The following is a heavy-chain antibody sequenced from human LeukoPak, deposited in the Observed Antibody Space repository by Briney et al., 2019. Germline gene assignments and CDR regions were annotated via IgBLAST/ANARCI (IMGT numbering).Heavy chain of an antibody. CDR2: IIPIFGTA. CDR1: GGTFSSYA. Sequence: SVKVSCTASGGTFSSYAISCVRQAPGQGLEWMGGIIPIFGTANYAQKFQGRVTITADESTSTAYMELSSLRSEDTAVYYCARSLDFPSWFDPWGQGTLVTVSS. J-gene: IGHJ5*02. CDR3: ARSLDFPSWFDP. V-gene: IGHV1-69*13.